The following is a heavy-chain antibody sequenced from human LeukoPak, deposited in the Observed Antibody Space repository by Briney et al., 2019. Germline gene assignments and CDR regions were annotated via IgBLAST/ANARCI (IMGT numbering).Heavy chain of an antibody. CDR3: ASAGIDRWELLTHAFDI. D-gene: IGHD4-23*01. V-gene: IGHV1-46*01. J-gene: IGHJ3*02. CDR2: INPSGGST. Sequence: ASVKVSCKASGYTFTTDYIHWVRQAPGQGLEWMGIINPSGGSTTYAQKFQGRVTLTTDTSTSTAYMELRSLRSDDTAVHYCASAGIDRWELLTHAFDIWGQGTMVTVSS. CDR1: GYTFTTDY.